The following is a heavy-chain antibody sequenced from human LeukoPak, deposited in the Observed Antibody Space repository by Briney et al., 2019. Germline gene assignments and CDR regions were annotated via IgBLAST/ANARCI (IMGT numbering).Heavy chain of an antibody. D-gene: IGHD3-3*01. Sequence: SVKVSCKASGYTFTSYGISWVRQAPGQGLEWMGWISAYNGNTNYAQKLQGRVTMTTDTSTSTAYMELRSLRSDDTAVYYCARDRTIFGVVRTFDPWGQGTLVTVSS. V-gene: IGHV1-18*01. CDR2: ISAYNGNT. J-gene: IGHJ5*02. CDR1: GYTFTSYG. CDR3: ARDRTIFGVVRTFDP.